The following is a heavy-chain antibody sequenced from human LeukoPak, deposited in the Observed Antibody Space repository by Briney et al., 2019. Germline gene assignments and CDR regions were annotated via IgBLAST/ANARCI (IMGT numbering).Heavy chain of an antibody. CDR1: GYTFTSYY. D-gene: IGHD5-12*01. J-gene: IGHJ4*02. CDR3: ARTRGRLDY. CDR2: INPSGGST. Sequence: ASVKVSRKASGYTFTSYYIHWVRQAPGQGLEWMGMINPSGGSTSYAQKFQVRVTVTRDMSTSTVYMELSSLGSEDTAVYYCARTRGRLDYWGQGTLVTVSS. V-gene: IGHV1-46*01.